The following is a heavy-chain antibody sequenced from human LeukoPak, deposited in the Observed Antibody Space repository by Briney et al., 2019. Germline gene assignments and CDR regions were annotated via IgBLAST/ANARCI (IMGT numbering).Heavy chain of an antibody. J-gene: IGHJ3*02. CDR2: VYYSGST. V-gene: IGHV4-59*01. CDR3: ARYDFRSGSHDALDI. Sequence: PSETLSLTCTVSGGSIKSYHWGWIRQTPGKGLEWIGYVYYSGSTNYNPSLKSRVTMSVDTSKKQFSLKLRSVTAADTAVYHCARYDFRSGSHDALDIWGQGTMVTVSS. D-gene: IGHD3/OR15-3a*01. CDR1: GGSIKSYH.